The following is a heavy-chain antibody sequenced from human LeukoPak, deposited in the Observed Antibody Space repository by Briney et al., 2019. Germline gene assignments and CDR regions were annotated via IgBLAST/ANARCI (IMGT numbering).Heavy chain of an antibody. CDR2: IKQDGSKK. CDR3: TRVGYIDEGIDY. Sequence: GGSLRLSCVASGFPFSGYWMTWVRQAPGKGLEWVANIKQDGSKKSYVDSVKGRFTVSRDNAKNSLYLQMNSLRAEDTAIYYCTRVGYIDEGIDYWGQGTLVAVSS. CDR1: GFPFSGYW. D-gene: IGHD5-24*01. V-gene: IGHV3-7*04. J-gene: IGHJ4*02.